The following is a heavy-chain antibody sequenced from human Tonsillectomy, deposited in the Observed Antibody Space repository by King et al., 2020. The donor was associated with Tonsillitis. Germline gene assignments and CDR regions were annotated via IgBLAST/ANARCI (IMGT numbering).Heavy chain of an antibody. J-gene: IGHJ4*02. CDR2: IYWNDDK. D-gene: IGHD5-18*01. V-gene: IGHV2-5*01. CDR3: VHRLISDDQYRYGLDQ. Sequence: TLKESGPTLVKRTQTLTLTCTFSGFSLSASGVGVAWIRQPPGKALEWLALIYWNDDKRYSPSLKNRLTITKDTSKNQVVLTMTNMDPVDTATYYCVHRLISDDQYRYGLDQWGQGTLVTVSS. CDR1: GFSLSASGVG.